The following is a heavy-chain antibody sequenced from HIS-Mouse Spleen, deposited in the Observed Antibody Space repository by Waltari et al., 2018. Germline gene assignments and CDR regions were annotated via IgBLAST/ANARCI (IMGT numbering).Heavy chain of an antibody. J-gene: IGHJ4*02. CDR1: GFTFSSYG. CDR2: ISYDVSNK. D-gene: IGHD6-19*01. V-gene: IGHV3-30*18. Sequence: QVQLVESGGGVVQPGRSLRLSCAASGFTFSSYGMHWVRQAPGKGLGWVAVISYDVSNKYDADSVKGRFTISRDNSKNTLYLKMNSLRAEDTAVYYCAKASSGWLDYWGQGTLVTVSS. CDR3: AKASSGWLDY.